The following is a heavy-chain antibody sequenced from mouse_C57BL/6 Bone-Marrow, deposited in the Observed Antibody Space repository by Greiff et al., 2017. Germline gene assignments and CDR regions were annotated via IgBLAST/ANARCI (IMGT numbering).Heavy chain of an antibody. CDR3: GERGYDYDRGYYAMDY. D-gene: IGHD2-4*01. CDR1: GYTFTSYG. CDR2: IYPRSGNT. J-gene: IGHJ4*01. V-gene: IGHV1-81*01. Sequence: VQLQQSGAELARPGASVKLSCKASGYTFTSYGISWVKQSTGQGLEWIGEIYPRSGNTYYNEKFKGKATLTADKSSSTAYMELRSLTSEDSAVYFWGERGYDYDRGYYAMDYGGQGTSVTVSS.